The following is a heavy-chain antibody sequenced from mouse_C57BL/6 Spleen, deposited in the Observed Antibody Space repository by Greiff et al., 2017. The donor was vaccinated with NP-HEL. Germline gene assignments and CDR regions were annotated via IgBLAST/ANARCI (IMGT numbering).Heavy chain of an antibody. D-gene: IGHD1-1*01. V-gene: IGHV5-15*01. CDR1: GFTFSDYG. Sequence: EVKLMESGGGLVQPGGSLKLSCAASGFTFSDYGMAWVRQAPRKGPEWVAFISNLAYSIYYADTVTGRFTISRENAKNTLYLEMSSLRSEDTAMYYCARQGITTVVAKGWYFDVWGTGTTVTVSS. CDR3: ARQGITTVVAKGWYFDV. J-gene: IGHJ1*03. CDR2: ISNLAYSI.